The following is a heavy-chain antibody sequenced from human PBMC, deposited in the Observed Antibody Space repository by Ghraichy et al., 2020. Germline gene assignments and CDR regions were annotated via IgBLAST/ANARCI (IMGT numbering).Heavy chain of an antibody. CDR2: INGDVSRT. Sequence: INGDVSRTSYADSVRGRWTISRDNAKNTLYLQMKSLRAEDTAVYYCARVRGYCNRTSCSQFGYGMDVRGQGTTVTVS. J-gene: IGHJ6*02. CDR3: ARVRGYCNRTSCSQFGYGMDV. D-gene: IGHD2-2*01. V-gene: IGHV3-74*01.